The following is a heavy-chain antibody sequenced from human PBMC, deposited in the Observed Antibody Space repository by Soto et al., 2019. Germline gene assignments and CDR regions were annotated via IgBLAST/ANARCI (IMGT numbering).Heavy chain of an antibody. CDR1: GGTFNTFS. D-gene: IGHD3-22*01. V-gene: IGHV1-69*08. CDR2: IIPILAMP. J-gene: IGHJ6*02. CDR3: AKEPEYSSAWYGMDV. Sequence: QVQLVQSGAEVKKPGSSVKVSCKASGGTFNTFSVTWVRQAPGQGLEWMGRIIPILAMPNYSHKFQGRVTMTADKSSNTPYMELSRLTSDDTAVYYCAKEPEYSSAWYGMDVWGQGTTVTVS.